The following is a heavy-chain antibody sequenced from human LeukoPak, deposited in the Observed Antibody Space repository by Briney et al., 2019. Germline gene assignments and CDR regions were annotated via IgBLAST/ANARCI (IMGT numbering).Heavy chain of an antibody. CDR2: IFTSGST. CDR1: GGSIGSYY. CDR3: AREFNSSTWRPLDF. Sequence: SETLSLTCTVSGGSIGSYYWSWIRQPAGKGLQWIGRIFTSGSTNYNPSLKSRVTMSVDTSKNQFSLKLTSVNAADTAVYYCAREFNSSTWRPLDFWGQGSLVTVSS. D-gene: IGHD6-13*01. J-gene: IGHJ4*02. V-gene: IGHV4-4*07.